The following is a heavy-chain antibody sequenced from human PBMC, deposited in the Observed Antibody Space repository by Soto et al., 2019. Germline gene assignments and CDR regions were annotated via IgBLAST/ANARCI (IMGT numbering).Heavy chain of an antibody. CDR1: GFTFSSYA. CDR3: AKDLWTRVDYDFWSGYLPACPIQH. CDR2: ISGSGGST. Sequence: GGSLRLSCAASGFTFSSYAMSWVRQAPGKGLEWVSAISGSGGSTYYADSVKGRFTISRDNSKNTLYLQMNSLRAEDTAVYYCAKDLWTRVDYDFWSGYLPACPIQHWGQGTLVTVSS. V-gene: IGHV3-23*01. D-gene: IGHD3-3*01. J-gene: IGHJ1*01.